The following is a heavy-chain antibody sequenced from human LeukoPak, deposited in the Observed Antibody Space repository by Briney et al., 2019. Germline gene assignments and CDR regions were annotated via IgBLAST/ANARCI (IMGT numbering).Heavy chain of an antibody. J-gene: IGHJ6*03. CDR3: ARDQALWLGELFRYYYYYMDV. CDR1: GFIVNNNY. D-gene: IGHD3-10*01. CDR2: ISSSSSYM. Sequence: PGGSLRLSCVASGFIVNNNYMNWVRQAPGKGLEWVSSISSSSSYMYYADSVKGRFTISRDNAKNSLYLQMNSLRAEDTAVYYCARDQALWLGELFRYYYYYMDVWGKGTTVTVSS. V-gene: IGHV3-21*01.